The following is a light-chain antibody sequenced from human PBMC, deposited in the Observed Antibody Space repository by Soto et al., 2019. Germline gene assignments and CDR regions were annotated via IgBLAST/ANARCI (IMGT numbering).Light chain of an antibody. V-gene: IGKV3-15*01. Sequence: IVLTQSPGTLSLSPGDRVTLSCRASQSVSSNLAWYQQKPGQAPRLLIYDASARATGIPARFSGSGSGTEFTLTISSLQSEDFAVYYCQHYNDWPTFGQGTKVDIK. J-gene: IGKJ1*01. CDR2: DAS. CDR1: QSVSSN. CDR3: QHYNDWPT.